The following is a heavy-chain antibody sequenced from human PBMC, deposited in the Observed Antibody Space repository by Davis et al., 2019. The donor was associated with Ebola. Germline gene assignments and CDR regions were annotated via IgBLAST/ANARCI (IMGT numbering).Heavy chain of an antibody. CDR3: AKTYDFWSGYRYAFDI. D-gene: IGHD3-3*01. Sequence: PGGSLRLSCVVSGFTFSSYAMSWVRQAPGKGPEWVSAISGSGGSTYYADSVKGRFTISRDNSKNTLYLQMNSLRAEDTAVYYCAKTYDFWSGYRYAFDIWGQGTIVTVSS. CDR1: GFTFSSYA. CDR2: ISGSGGST. V-gene: IGHV3-23*01. J-gene: IGHJ3*02.